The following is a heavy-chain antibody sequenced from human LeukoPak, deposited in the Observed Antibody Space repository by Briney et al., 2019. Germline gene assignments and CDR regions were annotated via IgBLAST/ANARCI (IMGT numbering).Heavy chain of an antibody. CDR3: ARGTVTTDYYGMDV. D-gene: IGHD4-11*01. J-gene: IGHJ6*02. CDR1: GDSISSYY. CDR2: IYYSGNT. Sequence: SETLSLTCTVSGDSISSYYWSWIRQPPGKGLEWIGYIYYSGNTNYNPSLKSRVTISVDTSKNQFSLKLSSVTAADTAVYYCARGTVTTDYYGMDVWGQGTTVTVSS. V-gene: IGHV4-59*12.